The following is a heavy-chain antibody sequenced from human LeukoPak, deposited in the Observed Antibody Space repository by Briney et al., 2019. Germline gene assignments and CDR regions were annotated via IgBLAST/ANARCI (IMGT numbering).Heavy chain of an antibody. D-gene: IGHD3-10*01. CDR1: GYSFTSYW. V-gene: IGHV5-10-1*01. J-gene: IGHJ4*02. Sequence: GQSLKISCKGSGYSFTSYWISWVRQMPGKGLEWMGRIDPSDSYTNYRPSFQGHVTISADKSISTAYLQWSSLKASDTAMYYCARQIDGSGSYFFTIDYWGRGTLVTVSS. CDR2: IDPSDSYT. CDR3: ARQIDGSGSYFFTIDY.